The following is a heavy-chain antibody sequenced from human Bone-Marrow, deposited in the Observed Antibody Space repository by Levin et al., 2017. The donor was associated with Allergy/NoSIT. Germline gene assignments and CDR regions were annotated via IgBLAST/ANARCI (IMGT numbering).Heavy chain of an antibody. CDR2: FDPEDGEA. CDR3: ATDYDY. CDR1: GYPLTDFY. V-gene: IGHV1-24*01. Sequence: AASVKVSCKVSGYPLTDFYMHWVRQAPGKGLEWMGGFDPEDGEAIYAPKFQGRVTMTEDTSTDTAYMELRSLTYEDTAVYWCATDYDYWGQGTLVTVSS. J-gene: IGHJ4*02.